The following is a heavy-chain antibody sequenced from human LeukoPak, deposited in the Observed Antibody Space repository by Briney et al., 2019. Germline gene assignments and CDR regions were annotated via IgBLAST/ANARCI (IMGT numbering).Heavy chain of an antibody. CDR2: ISGSGGST. CDR1: GFTFSSYE. CDR3: AKDITSGSPYYFDY. V-gene: IGHV3-23*01. D-gene: IGHD1-26*01. Sequence: GGSLRLSCAASGFTFSSYEMNWVRQAPGKGLECVSAISGSGGSTYYADSVTGRFTISRDNSKNTLYLQMNSLRAEDTAVYYCAKDITSGSPYYFDYWGQGTLVTVSS. J-gene: IGHJ4*02.